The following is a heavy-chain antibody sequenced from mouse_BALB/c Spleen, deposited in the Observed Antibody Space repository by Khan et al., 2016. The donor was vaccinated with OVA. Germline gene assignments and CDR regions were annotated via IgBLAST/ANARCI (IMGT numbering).Heavy chain of an antibody. Sequence: EVELVESGGGLVKPGGSLKLSCAASEFTFSDYAMSWVRQTPEKRLEWVATVSTGGTYTYFPDSVKGRFTISRDNAKNTLYLQMNSLRSEDSAMYYCARPPFTTAWYFDVWGAGTTVTVSS. CDR2: VSTGGTYT. V-gene: IGHV5-9-3*01. D-gene: IGHD1-2*01. J-gene: IGHJ1*01. CDR3: ARPPFTTAWYFDV. CDR1: EFTFSDYA.